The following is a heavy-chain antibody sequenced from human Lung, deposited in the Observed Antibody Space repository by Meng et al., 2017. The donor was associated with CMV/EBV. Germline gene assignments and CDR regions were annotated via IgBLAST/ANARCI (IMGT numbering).Heavy chain of an antibody. CDR3: AKSSDNAWSS. V-gene: IGHV1-2*06. Sequence: SCQASGYSFSGFYLNWARQAPGHGLEWLGRVNPISDDTHLAQKFEGRITVTRGATINTAFMELTRLRPDDTAVYYCAKSSDNAWSSWGPGTLVTVSS. D-gene: IGHD2-2*01. CDR1: GYSFSGFY. J-gene: IGHJ4*01. CDR2: VNPISDDT.